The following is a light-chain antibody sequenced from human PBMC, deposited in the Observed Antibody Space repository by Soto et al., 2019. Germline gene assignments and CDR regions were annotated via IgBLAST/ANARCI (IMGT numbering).Light chain of an antibody. CDR3: QQYNNWPPLFT. CDR2: GAS. CDR1: QNVRSN. V-gene: IGKV3-15*01. J-gene: IGKJ3*01. Sequence: EIMMKQSPATLSVSPGERDTLSCWASQNVRSNLAWYQQKPGQAPRLLIYGASTRATDIPARFSGSVSGTEFTLTISSLQSDDSAVDYCQQYNNWPPLFTFGPGTKVEIK.